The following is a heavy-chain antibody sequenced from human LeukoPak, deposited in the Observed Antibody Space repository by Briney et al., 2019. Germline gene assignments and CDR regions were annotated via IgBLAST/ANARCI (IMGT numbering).Heavy chain of an antibody. V-gene: IGHV4-61*02. CDR3: AREAGYYYYMDV. J-gene: IGHJ6*03. CDR1: GGSISSGSYY. CDR2: IYTSGST. Sequence: PSETLSLTCTVSGGSISSGSYYGSWIRQPAGKGLEWIGRIYTSGSTNYNPSLKSRVTISVDTSKNQFSLKLSSVTAADTAVYYCAREAGYYYYMDVWGKGTTVTVSS.